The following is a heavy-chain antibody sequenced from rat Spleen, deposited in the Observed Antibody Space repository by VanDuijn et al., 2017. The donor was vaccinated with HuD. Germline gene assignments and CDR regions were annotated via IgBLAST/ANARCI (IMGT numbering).Heavy chain of an antibody. CDR1: GFTFSDYA. Sequence: EVQLVESGGGLVQPGRSLKLSCAASGFTFSDYAMAWVRQSPKKGLEWVASINTGGGNTYYRDSVKGLFTISRDNARNTQYLQMDSLRSEDTATYYCTRAWGYNNYWYFDFWGPGTMVTVSS. D-gene: IGHD1-4*01. CDR3: TRAWGYNNYWYFDF. J-gene: IGHJ1*01. CDR2: INTGGGNT. V-gene: IGHV5S13*01.